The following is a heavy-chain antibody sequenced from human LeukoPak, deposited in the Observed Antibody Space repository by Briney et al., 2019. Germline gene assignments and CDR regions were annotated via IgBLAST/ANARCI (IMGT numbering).Heavy chain of an antibody. V-gene: IGHV4-39*01. CDR2: IYYSGST. J-gene: IGHJ4*02. CDR3: ARLFRGVGY. CDR1: GGSISGRVYY. D-gene: IGHD3-16*01. Sequence: SEAVSLTCTGCGGSISGRVYYGVWIRQPPGEAGEGSGSIYYSGSTYYNSSLKSRVSISVDTSRNQFSLKLSSVTAADTALYYCARLFRGVGYWGQGTLVTVSS.